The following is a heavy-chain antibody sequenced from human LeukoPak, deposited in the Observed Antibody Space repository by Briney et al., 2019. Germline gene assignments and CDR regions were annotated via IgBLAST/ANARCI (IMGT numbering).Heavy chain of an antibody. Sequence: SETLSLTCTVSGYSISSGYYWGWIRQPPGKGLEWIGSIYHSGSTYYNPSLKSRVTISVDTSKNQFSLKLSSVTSADTAVYYCECIAAAGTGGGYWGQGTLVTVSS. CDR3: ECIAAAGTGGGY. D-gene: IGHD6-13*01. CDR2: IYHSGST. J-gene: IGHJ4*02. CDR1: GYSISSGYY. V-gene: IGHV4-38-2*02.